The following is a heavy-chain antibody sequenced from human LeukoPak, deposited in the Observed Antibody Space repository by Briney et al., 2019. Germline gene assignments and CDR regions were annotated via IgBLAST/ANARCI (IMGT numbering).Heavy chain of an antibody. CDR2: ISYSGST. J-gene: IGHJ4*02. V-gene: IGHV4-59*08. D-gene: IGHD3-10*01. CDR3: ARHPELYFFDY. Sequence: SETLSLTCTVSAGSISSYYWSWIRQPPGRGLEWIGYISYSGSTNYNPSLKSRVTISADTSKNQVSLTLSSVTAADTAVYYCARHPELYFFDYWGQGSLVTVSS. CDR1: AGSISSYY.